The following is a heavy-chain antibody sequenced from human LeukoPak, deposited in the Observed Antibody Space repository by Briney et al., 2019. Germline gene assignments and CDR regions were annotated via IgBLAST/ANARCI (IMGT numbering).Heavy chain of an antibody. CDR3: ARGDGVVMNY. Sequence: GGSLRLSCAASGFTFSSYVMSWVRQAPGEGLEWVSSISGNGRSTYYADSVKGRFTISRDNSKNTVNLQMNSLRAEDTAVYYCARGDGVVMNYWGQGTLVTVSS. CDR2: ISGNGRST. CDR1: GFTFSSYV. V-gene: IGHV3-23*01. D-gene: IGHD3-3*01. J-gene: IGHJ4*02.